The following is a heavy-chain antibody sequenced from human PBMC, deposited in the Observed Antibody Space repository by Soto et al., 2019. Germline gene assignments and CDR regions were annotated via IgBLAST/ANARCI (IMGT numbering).Heavy chain of an antibody. CDR2: IYHSGST. CDR1: GGSISSSNW. V-gene: IGHV4-4*02. J-gene: IGHJ5*02. D-gene: IGHD6-13*01. CDR3: ARDRHSSSWYGYNWFDP. Sequence: QVQLQESGPGLVKPSGTLSLTCAVSGGSISSSNWWSWVRQPPGKGLEWIGEIYHSGSTNYNPSLKSRVTISVDQSTNQFSLRLSSVTAADTAVYYCARDRHSSSWYGYNWFDPWGQGTLVTVSS.